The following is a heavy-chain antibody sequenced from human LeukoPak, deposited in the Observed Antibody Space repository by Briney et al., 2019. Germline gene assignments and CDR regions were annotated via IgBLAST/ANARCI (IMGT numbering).Heavy chain of an antibody. CDR3: VREAGDIVVVVAANGFDY. CDR1: GYTFTGYY. CDR2: INPNSGGT. V-gene: IGHV1-2*02. D-gene: IGHD2-15*01. J-gene: IGHJ4*02. Sequence: ASVKVSCKASGYTFTGYYMHWVRQAPGQGLEWMGWINPNSGGTNYAQKFQGRVTMTRDTSISTAYMELSRLRSDDTAVYYCVREAGDIVVVVAANGFDYWGQGTLVTVSS.